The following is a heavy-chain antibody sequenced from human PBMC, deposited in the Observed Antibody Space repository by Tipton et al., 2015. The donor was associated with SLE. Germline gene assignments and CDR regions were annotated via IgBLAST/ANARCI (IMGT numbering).Heavy chain of an antibody. CDR2: INPDSGDT. V-gene: IGHV1-2*02. CDR1: GYSFSAYY. CDR3: TRDYYFDF. J-gene: IGHJ4*02. Sequence: QVQLVQSGAEVKRPGASVKVSCKASGYSFSAYYLHWVREAPGQGLEWMGWINPDSGDTDFAQQFQGRVTMTRDTSITTAYMELNSLTSDDAAVYFCTRDYYFDFWGQGTRVTVSS.